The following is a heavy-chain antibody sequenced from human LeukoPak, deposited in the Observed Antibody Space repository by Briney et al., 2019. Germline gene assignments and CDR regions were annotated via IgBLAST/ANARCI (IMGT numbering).Heavy chain of an antibody. J-gene: IGHJ1*01. CDR1: GFTFSSYW. D-gene: IGHD3-10*01. Sequence: GGSLRLSCAVSGFTFSSYWMYWVRQAPGKGLVWVSRINTDGSSTTYADSVKGRFTISRDNAKNSLYLQMSSLRADDTAVYYCARDRLLYYYXGXXTGHFQ. CDR3: ARDRLLYYYXGXXTGHFQ. V-gene: IGHV3-74*01. CDR2: INTDGSST.